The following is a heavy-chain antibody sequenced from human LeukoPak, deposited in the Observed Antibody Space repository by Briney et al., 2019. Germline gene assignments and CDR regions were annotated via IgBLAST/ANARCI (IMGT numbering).Heavy chain of an antibody. CDR1: GGSISSYH. CDR2: IYTSGST. CDR3: ARDIRNPTIFGVVQPGYMDV. V-gene: IGHV4-4*07. J-gene: IGHJ6*03. Sequence: SETLSLTCTVFGGSISSYHWSWIRQPAGKGLEWIGRIYTSGSTNYNPSLKRRVTMSADTSKNQFSLKLSSVTAADTAVYYCARDIRNPTIFGVVQPGYMDVWGKGTTVTVSS. D-gene: IGHD3-3*01.